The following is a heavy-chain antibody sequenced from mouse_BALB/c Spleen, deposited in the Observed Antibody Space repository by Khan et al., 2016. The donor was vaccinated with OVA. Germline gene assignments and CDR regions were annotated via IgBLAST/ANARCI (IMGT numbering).Heavy chain of an antibody. CDR2: IYPGTDNT. CDR1: GYIFTSYW. CDR3: ARGEALYYFDY. V-gene: IGHV1-76*01. J-gene: IGHJ2*01. D-gene: IGHD3-2*02. Sequence: QVQLKQSGAELVRPGASVKLSCKTSGYIFTSYWIHWVKQRSGQGLEWIARIYPGTDNTYYNAKLKDKATLTADKSSSTAYMQLNSLKSEDAAVYCCARGEALYYFDYWGQGTTLTVSS.